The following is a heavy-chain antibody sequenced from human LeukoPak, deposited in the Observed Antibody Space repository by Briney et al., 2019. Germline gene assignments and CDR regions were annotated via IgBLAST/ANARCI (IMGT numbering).Heavy chain of an antibody. D-gene: IGHD3-16*02. CDR2: IYSGGST. V-gene: IGHV3-53*01. CDR3: ARDTPTELRLGELSLYLGAFDI. CDR1: GFTFSSYA. Sequence: GGSLRLPCAASGFTFSSYAMSWVRQAPGKGLEWVSVIYSGGSTYYADSVKGRFTISRDNSKNTLYLQMNSLRAEDTAVYYCARDTPTELRLGELSLYLGAFDIWGQGTMVTVSS. J-gene: IGHJ3*02.